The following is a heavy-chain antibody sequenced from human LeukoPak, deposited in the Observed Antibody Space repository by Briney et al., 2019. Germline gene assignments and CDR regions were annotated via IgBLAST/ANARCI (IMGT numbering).Heavy chain of an antibody. J-gene: IGHJ3*02. V-gene: IGHV1-69*05. CDR1: GGTFSSYA. D-gene: IGHD2-15*01. CDR3: AREQRWYQRHGAFDI. CDR2: IIPIFGTA. Sequence: SVKVSCKASGGTFSSYAISWVRQAPGQGLEWMGRIIPIFGTANYAQKFQGRVTITTDESPSAAYMELSSLRSEDTAVYYCAREQRWYQRHGAFDIWGQGTMVTVSS.